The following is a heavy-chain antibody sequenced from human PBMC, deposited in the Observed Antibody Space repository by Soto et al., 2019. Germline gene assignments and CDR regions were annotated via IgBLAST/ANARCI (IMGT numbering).Heavy chain of an antibody. CDR3: ARRGRSSILRVINWLDH. V-gene: IGHV1-2*02. D-gene: IGHD3-3*01. Sequence: ASVKVSCKASGYTFTGYYIHWVRQAHGQGLEWMGWIIPDSGATNYTQKFQGRVTMTSETSTNTAFLELSRLRSGVTAVYFCARRGRSSILRVINWLDHLGQGTLVTVAS. CDR1: GYTFTGYY. CDR2: IIPDSGAT. J-gene: IGHJ5*02.